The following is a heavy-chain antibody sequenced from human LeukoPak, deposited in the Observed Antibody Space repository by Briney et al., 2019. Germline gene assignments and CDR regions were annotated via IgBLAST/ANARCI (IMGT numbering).Heavy chain of an antibody. CDR2: IYYSGST. D-gene: IGHD3-10*01. CDR1: GGSISSGGYY. J-gene: IGHJ4*02. V-gene: IGHV4-31*03. CDR3: ARVSRGGSGTFDY. Sequence: SETLSLTYTVSGGSISSGGYYWSWIRQHPGKGLEWIGYIYYSGSTYYNPSLKSRVTISVDTSKNQFSLKLSSVTAADTAVYYCARVSRGGSGTFDYWGQGTLVTVSS.